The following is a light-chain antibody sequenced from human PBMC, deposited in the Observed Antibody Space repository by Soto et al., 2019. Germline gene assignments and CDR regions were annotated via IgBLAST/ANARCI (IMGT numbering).Light chain of an antibody. CDR1: SSNIGAGYD. J-gene: IGLJ1*01. CDR3: QSYDSSLSGYV. CDR2: GNS. V-gene: IGLV1-40*01. Sequence: QSVLTQPPSVSGAPGQRVTISCTGSSSNIGAGYDVHWYQQLPGTAPKLLIYGNSNRPSGVPDRFSGSKSGTSASLAITGLHAEDEADYYFQSYDSSLSGYVFGTGTKVTVL.